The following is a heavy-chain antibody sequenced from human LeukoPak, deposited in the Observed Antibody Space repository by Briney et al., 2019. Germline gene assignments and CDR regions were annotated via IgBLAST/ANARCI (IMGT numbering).Heavy chain of an antibody. CDR1: GFTFSTYW. J-gene: IGHJ6*02. CDR2: INQDGGER. V-gene: IGHV3-7*04. Sequence: GGSLRLSCAASGFTFSTYWMTWVRQAPGKGLEWVANINQDGGERHHVDSVRGRFTVSRDNAKNSLYLQMNSLRVEDTAVYYCVRDMDVWGQGTTVTVSS. CDR3: VRDMDV.